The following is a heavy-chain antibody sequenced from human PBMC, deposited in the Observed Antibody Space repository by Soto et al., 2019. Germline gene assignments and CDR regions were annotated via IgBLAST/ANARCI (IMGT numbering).Heavy chain of an antibody. V-gene: IGHV1-69*13. CDR3: ARGEYSSSSLSWFDP. CDR1: GGTFSSYA. CDR2: IIPIFGTA. Sequence: SVKVSCKASGGTFSSYAISWVRQAPGQGLEWMGGIIPIFGTANYAQKFQGRVTITADESTSTAYMELSSLRSEDTAVYYCARGEYSSSSLSWFDPWGQGTLVTVSS. D-gene: IGHD6-6*01. J-gene: IGHJ5*02.